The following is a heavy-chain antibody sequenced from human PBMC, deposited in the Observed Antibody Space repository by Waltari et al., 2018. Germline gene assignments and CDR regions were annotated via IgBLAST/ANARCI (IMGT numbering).Heavy chain of an antibody. CDR1: GFTFRDYA. J-gene: IGHJ4*02. CDR2: VGIGVSPT. CDR3: AKRGAPGELWFFDY. V-gene: IGHV3-23*03. D-gene: IGHD2-21*01. Sequence: EVQLLESGGGLVQPGGSLRLSCTVSGFTFRDYAMTWVRQAPGKGLGWVALVGIGVSPTYYADSVKCRFSISRDNSRNTLYLQMNSLRAEDTAMYYCAKRGAPGELWFFDYWGQGNLVTVSS.